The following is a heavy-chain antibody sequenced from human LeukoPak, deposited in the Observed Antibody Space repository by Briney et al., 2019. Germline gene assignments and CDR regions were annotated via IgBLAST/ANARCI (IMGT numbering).Heavy chain of an antibody. Sequence: PGGSLRLSCAASGYTVSSNYMSWVRQAPGTGLEWGSIIYDIGSTYYADSVKGRFTIYRDNSQNTLYLQLNSLRAEDTAVYYCARTAVTPGSSDAFDIWGQGTMVTVSS. D-gene: IGHD4-17*01. J-gene: IGHJ3*02. CDR2: IYDIGST. CDR3: ARTAVTPGSSDAFDI. CDR1: GYTVSSNY. V-gene: IGHV3-53*01.